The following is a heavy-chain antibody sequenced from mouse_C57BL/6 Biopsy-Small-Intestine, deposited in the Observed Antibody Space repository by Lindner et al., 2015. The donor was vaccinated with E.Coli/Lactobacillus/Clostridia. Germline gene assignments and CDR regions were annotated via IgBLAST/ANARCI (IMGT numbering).Heavy chain of an antibody. CDR1: GYTFTDYN. V-gene: IGHV1-18*01. D-gene: IGHD4-1*01. CDR3: ARRGNWDSFDY. Sequence: VQLQESGPELVKPGASVRMSCKASGYTFTDYNMDWVKQSHGKSLEWIGDINPNNGGIVYSQKFKGKATLTVDKSSSTAYMELRSLTSEDTAVYYCARRGNWDSFDYWGQGTTLTVSS. CDR2: INPNNGGI. J-gene: IGHJ2*01.